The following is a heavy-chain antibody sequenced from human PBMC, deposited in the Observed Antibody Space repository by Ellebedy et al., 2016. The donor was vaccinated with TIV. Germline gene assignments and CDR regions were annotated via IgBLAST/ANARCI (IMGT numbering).Heavy chain of an antibody. CDR2: IYPGDSDT. V-gene: IGHV5-51*01. D-gene: IGHD2-2*01. J-gene: IGHJ4*02. CDR1: GYSFTSYW. Sequence: GESLKISXKGSGYSFTSYWIGWVRQMPGKGLEWMGIIYPGDSDTRYSPSFQGHVTISADKSISTAYLQWSSLKASDTAMYYCARRDPTLGCSSTSCYIDYWGQGTLVTVS. CDR3: ARRDPTLGCSSTSCYIDY.